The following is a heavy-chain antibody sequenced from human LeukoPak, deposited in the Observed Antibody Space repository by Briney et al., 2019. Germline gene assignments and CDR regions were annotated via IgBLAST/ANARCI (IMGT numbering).Heavy chain of an antibody. CDR2: ISGSGGST. Sequence: GGSLRLSCAASGFTFSSYAMIWVRQASGKGLEWASAISGSGGSTYYADSVKGRFTISRDNSKNTLYLQMNSLRAEDTAVYYCAKDSGSYRPDYFDYWGQGTLVTVSS. CDR1: GFTFSSYA. D-gene: IGHD1-26*01. J-gene: IGHJ4*02. V-gene: IGHV3-23*01. CDR3: AKDSGSYRPDYFDY.